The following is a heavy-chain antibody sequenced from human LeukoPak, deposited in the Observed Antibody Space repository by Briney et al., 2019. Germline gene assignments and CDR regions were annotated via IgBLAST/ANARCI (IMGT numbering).Heavy chain of an antibody. CDR1: GFTFSNYW. CDR3: ARVRANWYEDY. D-gene: IGHD6-13*01. V-gene: IGHV3-74*01. J-gene: IGHJ4*02. CDR2: INSDGSSR. Sequence: GGSLRLSCAASGFTFSNYWMHWVRQAPGKGLVWVSRINSDGSSRNYADSVKGRFTISRDNAKNTLYLQMNSLRAEDTAVYYCARVRANWYEDYWGQGTLVTVSS.